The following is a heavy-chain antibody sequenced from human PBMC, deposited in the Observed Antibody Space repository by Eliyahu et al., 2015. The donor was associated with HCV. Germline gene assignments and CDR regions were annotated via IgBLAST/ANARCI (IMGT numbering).Heavy chain of an antibody. Sequence: EVQLVESGGGLVQPGGSLRLSCAASGFTFSDYXINWVRQAPGKGLEWXSYISSGSSSIYYAXSVKGRFTIXRDNXKNSXYLQMNSLRAEDTAVYYCARARDGYSYGYFYWGQGTLVTVSS. V-gene: IGHV3-48*01. D-gene: IGHD5-18*01. CDR3: ARARDGYSYGYFY. J-gene: IGHJ4*02. CDR1: GFTFSDYX. CDR2: ISSGSSSI.